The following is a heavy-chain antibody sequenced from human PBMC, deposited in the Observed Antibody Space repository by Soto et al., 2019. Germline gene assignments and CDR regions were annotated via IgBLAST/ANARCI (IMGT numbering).Heavy chain of an antibody. CDR3: ARGRRMVRKHHIDY. V-gene: IGHV4-39*01. Sequence: QLQLQESGPGLVKPSETLSLTCAVSGVSISSSSYYWGWIRQPPGKGLGWIGTIYNSGSTYYNPSLKSRFTISGDTAKNQFSLKLSSVTAADTAVYYCARGRRMVRKHHIDYWGQGTLVTVSS. D-gene: IGHD3-10*01. CDR2: IYNSGST. J-gene: IGHJ4*02. CDR1: GVSISSSSYY.